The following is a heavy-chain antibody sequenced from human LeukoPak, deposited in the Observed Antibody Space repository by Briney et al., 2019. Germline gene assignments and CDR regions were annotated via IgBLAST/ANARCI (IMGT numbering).Heavy chain of an antibody. CDR3: AKHKSSGWGDAFDI. CDR2: ISYDGSNK. D-gene: IGHD3-16*01. Sequence: GRSLRLSCAASGFTFSSYGMHWVRQAPGKGLEWVAVISYDGSNKYYADSVKGRFTISRDNSKNTLYLQMNSPRAEDTAVYYCAKHKSSGWGDAFDIWGQGTMVTVSS. CDR1: GFTFSSYG. J-gene: IGHJ3*02. V-gene: IGHV3-30*18.